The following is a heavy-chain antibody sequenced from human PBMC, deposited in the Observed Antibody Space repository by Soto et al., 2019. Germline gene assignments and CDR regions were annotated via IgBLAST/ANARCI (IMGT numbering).Heavy chain of an antibody. V-gene: IGHV3-7*01. J-gene: IGHJ4*02. Sequence: GSLRLSCTASGFTFSAHWMSWVRQAPGKGLEWVASIKQDGGEKFSVDSVKGRFTISRDNAKNSLYLQMNSLRTEDTAVYYCARKYSGYELFPDYWGPGTLVTVSS. CDR1: GFTFSAHW. CDR3: ARKYSGYELFPDY. CDR2: IKQDGGEK. D-gene: IGHD5-12*01.